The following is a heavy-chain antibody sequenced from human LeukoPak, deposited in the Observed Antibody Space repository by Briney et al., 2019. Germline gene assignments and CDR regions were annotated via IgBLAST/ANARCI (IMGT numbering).Heavy chain of an antibody. V-gene: IGHV3-23*01. J-gene: IGHJ4*02. CDR3: AKDIVVVPASNFDY. Sequence: PGGSLRLSCAASGFTFSSYAMSWVSQAPGKGLEWFSTISGSGGSTYYADSVKGRFTISRDNSKNTLYLQMNSLRAEDTAVYYCAKDIVVVPASNFDYWGQGTLVTVSS. CDR2: ISGSGGST. D-gene: IGHD2-2*01. CDR1: GFTFSSYA.